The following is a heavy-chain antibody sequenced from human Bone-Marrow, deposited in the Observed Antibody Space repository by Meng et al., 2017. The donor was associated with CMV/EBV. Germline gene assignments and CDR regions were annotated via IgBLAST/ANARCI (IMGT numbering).Heavy chain of an antibody. CDR3: SRYRTTGDY. D-gene: IGHD1-1*01. CDR1: GFTFSSSW. J-gene: IGHJ4*01. CDR2: IKQDGSEK. Sequence: GESLKISCAVPGFTFSSSWMTWVRQAPGKGLEWVANIKQDGSEKYYVDSVKGRFTISRDNAKNSLFLQMNSLRAEDTAVYYCSRYRTTGDYWGHGTLVTVSS. V-gene: IGHV3-7*01.